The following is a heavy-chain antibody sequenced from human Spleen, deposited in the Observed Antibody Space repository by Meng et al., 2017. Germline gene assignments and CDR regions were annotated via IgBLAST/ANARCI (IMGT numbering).Heavy chain of an antibody. V-gene: IGHV1-3*01. Sequence: QVQLVQSGAEVKKPGASVKVSCKASGYTFNNYMIHWVRQAPGQSLEWMGWIIGGNGNTKYSQKFQGRFTLTRDRSATTAYMELRSLTSEDTAVYYCARESAGSSRIGFDPWGQGTLVTVSS. CDR1: GYTFNNYM. CDR2: IIGGNGNT. J-gene: IGHJ5*02. CDR3: ARESAGSSRIGFDP. D-gene: IGHD2-15*01.